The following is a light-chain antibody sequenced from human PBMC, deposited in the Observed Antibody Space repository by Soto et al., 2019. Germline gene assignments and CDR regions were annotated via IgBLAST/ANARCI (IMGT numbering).Light chain of an antibody. CDR3: QQTNSFPWT. J-gene: IGKJ1*01. Sequence: DIQMTQSPSSVSASVGDRVTVTCRASQGISSWLAWYQQKPGRAPKLLIHAASTLQSGVPSRFSGSESGTAFTLTISSLQPEDFATYYCQQTNSFPWTFGHGTKVEIK. V-gene: IGKV1-12*01. CDR1: QGISSW. CDR2: AAS.